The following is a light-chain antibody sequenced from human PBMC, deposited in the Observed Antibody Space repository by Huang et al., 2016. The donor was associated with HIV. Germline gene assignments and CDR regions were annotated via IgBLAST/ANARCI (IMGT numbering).Light chain of an antibody. J-gene: IGKJ2*01. V-gene: IGKV1-39*01. Sequence: DIQMTQFPTSLSASVGDSLSISCRSSQTISKYLNWYQQKPGRPPKLLISGTSSLQSGVPTRFSGSGSGTHFTLAITNLQPEDSATYYCQQSYSVPRTFGQGTKLEI. CDR2: GTS. CDR3: QQSYSVPRT. CDR1: QTISKY.